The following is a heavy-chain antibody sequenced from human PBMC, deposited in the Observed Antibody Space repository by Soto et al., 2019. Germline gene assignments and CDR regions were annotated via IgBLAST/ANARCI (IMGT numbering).Heavy chain of an antibody. V-gene: IGHV5-51*01. D-gene: IGHD1-26*01. Sequence: GESLKISCKASGYSFTTYWIAWVRQMPGKGLEWMGIIYPGDSDTRYSPSFQGQVTISADKSITTAYLQWNSLKTSDTAMYFCARSHSSGSYNDPFDSWGQGTLVTVSS. J-gene: IGHJ4*02. CDR3: ARSHSSGSYNDPFDS. CDR2: IYPGDSDT. CDR1: GYSFTTYW.